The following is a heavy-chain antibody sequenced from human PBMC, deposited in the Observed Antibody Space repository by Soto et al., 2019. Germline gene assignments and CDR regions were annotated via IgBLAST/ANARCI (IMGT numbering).Heavy chain of an antibody. V-gene: IGHV3-11*01. D-gene: IGHD1-26*01. J-gene: IGHJ4*02. CDR3: ARVGATTDY. Sequence: WGSLRLSCAASGFSFSDYYMSWIRQAPGKGLEWVSHISSSSRTIYYADSVKGRFTISRDNAKNSLYLQMNSLRAEDTAVYYCARVGATTDYWGQGTLVTVSS. CDR2: ISSSSRTI. CDR1: GFSFSDYY.